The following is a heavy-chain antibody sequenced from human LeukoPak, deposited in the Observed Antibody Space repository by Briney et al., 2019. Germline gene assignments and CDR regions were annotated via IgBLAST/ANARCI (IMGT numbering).Heavy chain of an antibody. CDR2: INPNSGGT. CDR1: GGTFSSYA. J-gene: IGHJ4*02. Sequence: GASVKVSCKASGGTFSSYAISWVRQAPGQGLEWMGWINPNSGGTNYAQKFQGRVTMTRDTSISTAYMELSRLRSDDTAVYYCAREEWFGELSHFDYWGQGTLVTVSS. CDR3: AREEWFGELSHFDY. V-gene: IGHV1-2*02. D-gene: IGHD3-10*01.